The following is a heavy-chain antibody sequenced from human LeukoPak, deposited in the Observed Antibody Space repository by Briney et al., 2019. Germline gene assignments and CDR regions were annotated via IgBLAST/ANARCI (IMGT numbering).Heavy chain of an antibody. J-gene: IGHJ4*02. CDR2: IKQDGSEK. CDR1: GFTFSSYW. V-gene: IGHV3-7*03. Sequence: PGGSLRLSCAASGFTFSSYWMSWVRQAPGKGLEWVANIKQDGSEKYYVDSVKGRFTISRDNAKNSLYLQMNSLRAEDTAVYYCARDIVGATDRGFDYWGQGTLVTVSS. D-gene: IGHD1-26*01. CDR3: ARDIVGATDRGFDY.